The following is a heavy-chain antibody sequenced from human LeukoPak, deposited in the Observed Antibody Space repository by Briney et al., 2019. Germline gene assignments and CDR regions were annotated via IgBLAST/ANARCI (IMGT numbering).Heavy chain of an antibody. CDR2: IIPIFGTA. J-gene: IGHJ6*03. CDR3: AKDTRPYYYYMDV. V-gene: IGHV1-69*06. CDR1: GGTFSSYA. Sequence: ASVKVSCKASGGTFSSYAISWVRQAPGQGLEWMGGIIPIFGTANYAQKFQGRVTITADKSTSTAYMELSSLRSEDTAVYYCAKDTRPYYYYMDVWGKGTTVTVSS.